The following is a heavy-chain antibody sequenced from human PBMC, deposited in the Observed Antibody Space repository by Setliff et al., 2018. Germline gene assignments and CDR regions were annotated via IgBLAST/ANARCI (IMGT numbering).Heavy chain of an antibody. Sequence: ASVKVSCKASGYSLTRYYMHWVRQAPGQGLEWMGIINPGGGSASYAEKFQGRVTMTRDTSTSTFYMEVNILRSDDTAVYYCARGGMAAANRKGVFEYWCQGTLVTVSS. D-gene: IGHD6-13*01. CDR1: GYSLTRYY. CDR3: ARGGMAAANRKGVFEY. J-gene: IGHJ4*02. CDR2: INPGGGSA. V-gene: IGHV1-46*01.